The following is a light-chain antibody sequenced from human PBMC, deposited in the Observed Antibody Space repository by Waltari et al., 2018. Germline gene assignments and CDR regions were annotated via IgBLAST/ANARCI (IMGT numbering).Light chain of an antibody. CDR3: QQYNNWT. V-gene: IGKV3-15*01. J-gene: IGKJ1*01. CDR2: DAS. CDR1: QSVSSN. Sequence: IVLTQSPATLSVSPGERATLSCRASQSVSSNVAWYQQKPGQTPRLLIVDASTRATGIPARVSGSGSGTEFTLTISSLQSEDFAVYYCQQYNNWTFGQGTKVEIK.